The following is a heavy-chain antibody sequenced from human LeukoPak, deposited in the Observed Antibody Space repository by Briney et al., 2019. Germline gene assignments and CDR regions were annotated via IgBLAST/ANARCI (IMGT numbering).Heavy chain of an antibody. Sequence: ASVKVSCKVSGYTLTELSMHWVRQAPGKGLEWMGGFDPEDGETIYAQKFQGRVTMTEDTSTDTAYMELRSLKSDDTAVYYCARVTAAGHIPFEYWGQRTLVTVSS. V-gene: IGHV1-24*01. CDR2: FDPEDGET. CDR3: ARVTAAGHIPFEY. D-gene: IGHD6-19*01. J-gene: IGHJ4*02. CDR1: GYTLTELS.